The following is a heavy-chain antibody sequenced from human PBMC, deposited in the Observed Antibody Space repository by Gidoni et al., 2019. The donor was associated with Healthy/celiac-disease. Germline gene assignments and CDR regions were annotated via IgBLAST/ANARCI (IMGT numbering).Heavy chain of an antibody. D-gene: IGHD2-2*01. J-gene: IGHJ6*02. V-gene: IGHV3-30-3*01. Sequence: QVQLVASGGGVVQPGRSLRLSGAASGFTFSSYAMHWVRQAPGKGLEWVAVISYDGSNKYYADSVKGRFTISRDNSKNTLYLQMNSLRAEDTAVYYCARPSSGIVVVPAASYYYGMDVWGQGTTVTVSS. CDR1: GFTFSSYA. CDR3: ARPSSGIVVVPAASYYYGMDV. CDR2: ISYDGSNK.